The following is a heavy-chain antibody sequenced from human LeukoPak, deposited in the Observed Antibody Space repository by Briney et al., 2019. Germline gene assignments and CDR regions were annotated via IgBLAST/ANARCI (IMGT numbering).Heavy chain of an antibody. J-gene: IGHJ4*02. D-gene: IGHD6-19*01. CDR3: ARVTSDWYFGDY. CDR1: GYSISSGYY. V-gene: IGHV4-38-2*02. CDR2: MYHSGST. Sequence: SETLSLTCTVSGYSISSGYYWGWIRQPPGKGLEWIGSMYHSGSTYYNPSLKSRVTISVDTSKNQFSLKLSSVTAADTAVYYCARVTSDWYFGDYWGQGTLVTVSS.